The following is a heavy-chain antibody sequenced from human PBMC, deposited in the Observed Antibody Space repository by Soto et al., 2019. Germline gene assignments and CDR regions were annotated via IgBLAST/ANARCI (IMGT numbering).Heavy chain of an antibody. CDR1: GFSFSSYS. Sequence: EVLLVESGGGLVKPGGSLRLSCEASGFSFSSYSLKWFRQAPGKGLEWVSSVSSGSTFIYYADSVKGRFTISRDNAKKPLFLQMNSLSAEDTAVYYCARDAVAVKVELPSRYAMDVWGQGTTVTVSS. J-gene: IGHJ6*02. D-gene: IGHD1-7*01. CDR2: VSSGSTFI. CDR3: ARDAVAVKVELPSRYAMDV. V-gene: IGHV3-21*04.